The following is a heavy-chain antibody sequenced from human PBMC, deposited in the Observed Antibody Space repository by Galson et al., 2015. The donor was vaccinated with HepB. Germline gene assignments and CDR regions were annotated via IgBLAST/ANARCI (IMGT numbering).Heavy chain of an antibody. Sequence: QSGAEVKKPGESLKISCQVSGYTFPNYWIGWVRQMPGKGLEWMGIIFPSDSDTRYSPSFQGQVTISADNSINTAYLQWTRLKASGTAIYYCARRPRKDAFDIWGQGTMVTVSS. J-gene: IGHJ3*02. CDR1: GYTFPNYW. V-gene: IGHV5-51*01. CDR3: ARRPRKDAFDI. CDR2: IFPSDSDT.